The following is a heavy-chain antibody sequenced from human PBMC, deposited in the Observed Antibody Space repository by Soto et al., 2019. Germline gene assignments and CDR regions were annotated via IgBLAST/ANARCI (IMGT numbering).Heavy chain of an antibody. V-gene: IGHV4-59*01. CDR2: VLYSGNT. CDR3: AKTRGVTGTTFNWFDS. Sequence: QVQLQESGPGLVTPSETLSLTCTVSGGSIGAYSWNWIRQSPGRGLEWIGDVLYSGNTNYNPSLESRVTISVDPSKNQFSLKLTSVTAADTATYYCAKTRGVTGTTFNWFDSWGQGTQVSVSS. J-gene: IGHJ5*01. D-gene: IGHD1-1*01. CDR1: GGSIGAYS.